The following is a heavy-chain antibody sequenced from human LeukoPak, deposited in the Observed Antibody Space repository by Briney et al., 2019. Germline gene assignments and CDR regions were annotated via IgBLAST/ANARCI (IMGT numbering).Heavy chain of an antibody. Sequence: GESLKISCKGSGYSFTSYWISWVRQMPGKGLEWMGRIDPSDSYTNYSPSFQGHVTISADKSISTAYLQWSSLKASDTAMYYRARSPWPHLNWFDPWGQGTLVTVSS. CDR3: ARSPWPHLNWFDP. J-gene: IGHJ5*02. CDR1: GYSFTSYW. CDR2: IDPSDSYT. V-gene: IGHV5-10-1*01.